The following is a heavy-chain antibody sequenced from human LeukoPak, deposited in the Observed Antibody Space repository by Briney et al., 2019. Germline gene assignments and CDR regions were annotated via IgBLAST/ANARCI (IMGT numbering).Heavy chain of an antibody. CDR2: ISSSSSTI. J-gene: IGHJ6*03. CDR1: GFTFSSYS. Sequence: GGSLRLSCAASGFTFSSYSMNWLRQAPGKGLEWVPYISSSSSTIYYADSVKGRFTISRDNAKNSLYLQMNSLRAEDTAVYYCARERAGDYYYYYYMDVWGKGTTVTVSS. V-gene: IGHV3-48*01. CDR3: ARERAGDYYYYYYMDV. D-gene: IGHD3-10*01.